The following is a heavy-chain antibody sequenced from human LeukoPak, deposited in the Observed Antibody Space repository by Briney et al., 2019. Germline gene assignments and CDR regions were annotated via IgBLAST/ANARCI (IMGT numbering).Heavy chain of an antibody. J-gene: IGHJ4*02. D-gene: IGHD6-6*01. Sequence: GGSLRLSCAASGFTFSSYSMNWVRQAPGKGLEWVSSISSSSSYIDYADSVKGRFTISRDNAKNSLYLQMNSLRAEDTAVYYCARDLSIAARPYYFDYWGQGTLVTVSS. CDR2: ISSSSSYI. V-gene: IGHV3-21*01. CDR3: ARDLSIAARPYYFDY. CDR1: GFTFSSYS.